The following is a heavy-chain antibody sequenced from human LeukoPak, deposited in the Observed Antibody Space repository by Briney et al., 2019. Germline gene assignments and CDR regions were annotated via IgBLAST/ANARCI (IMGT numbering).Heavy chain of an antibody. Sequence: GGSLRLSCSASGVTFSGYTMNWVRQAPGKGLEWVSSISSRSSSICYADSVKGRFTISRDNAKNSLYLQMNSLRAEDTAVYYCARALYYDILTGYQTHTYYFDYWGLGTLVTVSS. CDR1: GVTFSGYT. V-gene: IGHV3-21*01. D-gene: IGHD3-9*01. CDR2: ISSRSSSI. J-gene: IGHJ4*01. CDR3: ARALYYDILTGYQTHTYYFDY.